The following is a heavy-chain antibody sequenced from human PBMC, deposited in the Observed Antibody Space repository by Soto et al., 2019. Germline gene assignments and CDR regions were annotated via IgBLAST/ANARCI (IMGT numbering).Heavy chain of an antibody. CDR2: INHSGST. CDR1: GGSFSGYY. V-gene: IGHV4-34*01. CDR3: ARGCCSGGSCNVY. J-gene: IGHJ4*02. D-gene: IGHD2-15*01. Sequence: QVQLQQWGAGLLKPSETLSLTCAVYGGSFSGYYWSWIRQPPGKGLEWIGEINHSGSTNYNPSLTRRVTISVHTSNNQFSLKLSSVPGPDTAVYYCARGCCSGGSCNVYWGQGTLVTVSS.